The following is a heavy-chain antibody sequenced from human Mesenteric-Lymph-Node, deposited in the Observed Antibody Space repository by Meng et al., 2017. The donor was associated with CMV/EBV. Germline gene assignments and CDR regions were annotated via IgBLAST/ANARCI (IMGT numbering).Heavy chain of an antibody. CDR3: ARDFYYCSSPSCTSYYYYGLDV. V-gene: IGHV3-30-3*01. CDR2: ISYEGTVK. Sequence: GGSLKISCVASGFTFSSYWMSWVRQAPGKGLEWVAVISYEGTVKYYADSVKGRFTISSDNSKNTLYLQMNSLRAEDTALYYCARDFYYCSSPSCTSYYYYGLDVWGQGTTVTVSS. J-gene: IGHJ6*02. D-gene: IGHD2-2*01. CDR1: GFTFSSYW.